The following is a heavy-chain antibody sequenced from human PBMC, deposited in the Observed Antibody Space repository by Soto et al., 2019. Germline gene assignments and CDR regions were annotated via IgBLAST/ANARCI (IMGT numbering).Heavy chain of an antibody. CDR3: AKMRGMEVWAYHFDY. Sequence: VQLLQSGGGLVQPGGSLRLSCAASGFPFDNYAMAWVRQTPGRGLEWVARPFGGGFGPHYADSVKGRFTISRDNSKNTLYLQMNSLRGEDTAVYFCAKMRGMEVWAYHFDYWGQGVLVSVSS. CDR2: PFGGGFGP. V-gene: IGHV3-23*01. D-gene: IGHD3-16*01. J-gene: IGHJ4*02. CDR1: GFPFDNYA.